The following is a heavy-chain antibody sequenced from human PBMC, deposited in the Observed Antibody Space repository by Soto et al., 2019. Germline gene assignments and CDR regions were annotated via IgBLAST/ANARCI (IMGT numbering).Heavy chain of an antibody. CDR3: ARRKERSGPYYLDL. D-gene: IGHD6-25*01. J-gene: IGHJ4*02. CDR2: MNPNNGNA. Sequence: ASVNVSCNASGFTFITYDFSCVRHAAGQGLEWMGWMNPNNGNAGFAQKFRGRINITRNTSISTAYLELSSLRSDDSAVYFCARRKERSGPYYLDLWGQGTQVTVSS. V-gene: IGHV1-8*01. CDR1: GFTFITYD.